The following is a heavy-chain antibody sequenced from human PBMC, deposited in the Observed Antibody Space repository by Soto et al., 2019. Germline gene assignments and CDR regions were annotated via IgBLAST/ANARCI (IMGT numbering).Heavy chain of an antibody. CDR1: WYSFINYW. J-gene: IGHJ6*02. Sequence: SRGSWYSFINYWVRWVRQKTGKGLEWVGIIYPGDSDTSYSPSFQGQVTISADKSISTAYLQWSSLKASDTAMYYCARPREAGKNYYGVDVWGQGTTVTVSS. D-gene: IGHD6-19*01. CDR3: ARPREAGKNYYGVDV. CDR2: IYPGDSDT. V-gene: IGHV5-51*01.